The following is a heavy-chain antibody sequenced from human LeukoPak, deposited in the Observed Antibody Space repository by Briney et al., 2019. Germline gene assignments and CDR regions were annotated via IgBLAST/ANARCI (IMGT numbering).Heavy chain of an antibody. V-gene: IGHV3-20*04. CDR2: INWNGGST. CDR1: GFTFDDYG. J-gene: IGHJ4*02. Sequence: GGSLRLSCAASGFTFDDYGMSWVRQAPGKGLEWVSGINWNGGSTGYADSVKGRFTISRDNAKNSLYLQMNSLRAEDTASYYCARDDSSSWWGYFDYWGQGTLVTVSS. CDR3: ARDDSSSWWGYFDY. D-gene: IGHD6-13*01.